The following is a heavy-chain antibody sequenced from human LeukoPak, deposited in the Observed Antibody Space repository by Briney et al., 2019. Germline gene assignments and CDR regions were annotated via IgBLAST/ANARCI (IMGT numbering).Heavy chain of an antibody. V-gene: IGHV3-48*03. CDR1: GFTFSSYE. D-gene: IGHD4-17*01. Sequence: GGSLRLSCAASGFTFSSYEMNWVRQAPGKGLEWVSYISSSGSTIYYADSVKGRFTISRDNAKNSLYLQMNSLRAEDTVVYYCARDGERDYGDSNGAFVIWGQGTMVTVSS. J-gene: IGHJ3*02. CDR3: ARDGERDYGDSNGAFVI. CDR2: ISSSGSTI.